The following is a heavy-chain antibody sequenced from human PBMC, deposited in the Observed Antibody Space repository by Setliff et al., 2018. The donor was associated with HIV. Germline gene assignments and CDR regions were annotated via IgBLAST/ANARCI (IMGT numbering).Heavy chain of an antibody. J-gene: IGHJ4*02. D-gene: IGHD3-22*01. CDR3: ARGGPDYYDYPYFVS. Sequence: SETLSLTCTVSGGSNNSGSYYWNWIRQPAGKGLEWIGHIYASGSTNYNPSLKSRVTMSVDTSKNQFSLKLNSLIAADTAVYFCARGGPDYYDYPYFVSWGQGTLVTVSS. V-gene: IGHV4-61*09. CDR1: GGSNNSGSYY. CDR2: IYASGST.